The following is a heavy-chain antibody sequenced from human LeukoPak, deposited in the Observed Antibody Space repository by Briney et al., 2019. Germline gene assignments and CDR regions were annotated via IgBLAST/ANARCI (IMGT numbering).Heavy chain of an antibody. Sequence: PSETLSLTCTVSGGSMSGYYWSWIRRPPGKGLEWIGYIYYSGSTSYNPSLKSRITISVDTSRNQFSLKVRSVTAADTAVYYCASGADYSNYYFDYWGQGTLVTVSS. CDR1: GGSMSGYY. J-gene: IGHJ4*02. D-gene: IGHD4-11*01. V-gene: IGHV4-59*01. CDR3: ASGADYSNYYFDY. CDR2: IYYSGST.